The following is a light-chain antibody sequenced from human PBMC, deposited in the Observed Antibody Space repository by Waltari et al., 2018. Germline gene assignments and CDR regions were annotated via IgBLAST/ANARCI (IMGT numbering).Light chain of an antibody. Sequence: NFMLTQPHSVSESPGKPVTISCTRSSGSISSHYVHWYQQRPGSAPTTVIYDDDLRPSGVPVRFSGSIDSSSNSASLTISGLKTEDEADYYCQSYDDTTNQGFGGGTKLTVL. CDR1: SGSISSHY. V-gene: IGLV6-57*04. CDR3: QSYDDTTNQG. J-gene: IGLJ2*01. CDR2: DDD.